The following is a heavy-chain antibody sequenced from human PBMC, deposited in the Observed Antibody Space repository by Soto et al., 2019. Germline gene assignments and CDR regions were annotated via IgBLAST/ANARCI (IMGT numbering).Heavy chain of an antibody. J-gene: IGHJ4*02. V-gene: IGHV3-23*01. CDR2: ISGSGGST. CDR1: GFTFSSYA. CDR3: AKEGYYDILTGYYPTYDY. Sequence: PGGSLRLSCAVSGFTFSSYAMSWVRQAPGKGLEWVSAISGSGGSTYYADSVKGRFTISRDNSKNTLYLQMNSLRAEDTAVYYCAKEGYYDILTGYYPTYDYWGQGTLVTVSS. D-gene: IGHD3-9*01.